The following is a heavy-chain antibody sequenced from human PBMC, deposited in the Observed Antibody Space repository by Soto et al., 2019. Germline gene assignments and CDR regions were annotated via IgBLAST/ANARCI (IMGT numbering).Heavy chain of an antibody. V-gene: IGHV4-39*01. CDR1: GGSISSSSYS. CDR2: IYYRGST. D-gene: IGHD2-2*01. Sequence: QLQLQESGPRLVKPSETLSLTCSVSGGSISSSSYSWGWIRQPPGKGLEWIGPIYYRGSTHYNPSLEGRVAISADTPNNQLSLRLSSVTAADTAVYYCGRQPGHCGSTTCFGYYSVDVWGQGTTVTVS. CDR3: GRQPGHCGSTTCFGYYSVDV. J-gene: IGHJ6*02.